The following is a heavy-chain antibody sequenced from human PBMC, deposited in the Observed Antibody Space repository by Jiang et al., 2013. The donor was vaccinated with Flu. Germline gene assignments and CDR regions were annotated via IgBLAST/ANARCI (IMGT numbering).Heavy chain of an antibody. CDR3: ARELRQLAENAFDI. CDR2: IYYSGST. V-gene: IGHV4-59*01. J-gene: IGHJ3*02. CDR1: GGSISSYY. Sequence: GSGLVKPSETLSLTCTVSGGSISSYYWSWIRQPPGKGLEWIGYIYYSGSTNYNPSLKSRVTISVDTSKNQFSLKLSSVTAADTAVYYCARELRQLAENAFDIWGQGTMVTVSS. D-gene: IGHD6-6*01.